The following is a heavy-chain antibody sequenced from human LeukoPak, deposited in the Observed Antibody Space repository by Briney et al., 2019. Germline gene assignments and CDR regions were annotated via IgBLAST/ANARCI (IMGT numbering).Heavy chain of an antibody. D-gene: IGHD2-2*01. CDR3: ARTTDIVVVPAADYYYYYGMDV. V-gene: IGHV3-21*01. CDR2: ISSSSYI. Sequence: GGSLRLSCAASGFTFSSYSMTWVRQAPGKGLEWVSSISSSSYIYYADSVKGRFTISRDNAKNSLYLQMNSLRAEDTAVYYCARTTDIVVVPAADYYYYYGMDVWGQGTTVTVSS. CDR1: GFTFSSYS. J-gene: IGHJ6*02.